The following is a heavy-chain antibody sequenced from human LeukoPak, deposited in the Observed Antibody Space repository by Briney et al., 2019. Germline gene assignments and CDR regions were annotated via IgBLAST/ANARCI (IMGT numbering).Heavy chain of an antibody. CDR3: ANDLGWIQLNLG. D-gene: IGHD5-18*01. V-gene: IGHV3-23*01. J-gene: IGHJ4*02. CDR2: ITGNGGTT. CDR1: GFTFEDYG. Sequence: GGSLRLSCAVSGFTFEDYGMNWVRQAPGKGLEWVSGITGNGGTTYYADSVKGRFTISRDNSRNTVYLQMNSLRAEDTAVYYCANDLGWIQLNLGRGQGTLVTVSS.